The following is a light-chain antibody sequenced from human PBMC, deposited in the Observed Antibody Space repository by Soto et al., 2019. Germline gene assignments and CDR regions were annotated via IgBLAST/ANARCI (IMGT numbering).Light chain of an antibody. CDR1: SGHSSYA. CDR3: QTWGPAIFYV. CDR2: IKSDGSH. J-gene: IGLJ1*01. Sequence: QSVLTQSPSASASLGASVKITCTLSSGHSSYAIAWHQQQPEKGPRYLMKIKSDGSHIKGDGIPDRFSGSSSGAERYLTISSLQSEDEADYYCQTWGPAIFYVFGTGTKLTVL. V-gene: IGLV4-69*01.